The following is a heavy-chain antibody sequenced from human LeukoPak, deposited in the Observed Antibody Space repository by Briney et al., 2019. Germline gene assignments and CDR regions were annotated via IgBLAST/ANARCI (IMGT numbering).Heavy chain of an antibody. CDR2: IYYTGIS. CDR1: GASITIGAESYH. D-gene: IGHD3-10*01. Sequence: SATLSLTCTVSGASITIGAESYHWGWIRQPPGKGLEWIGTIYYTGISYYNPSLESRVTSSLDTSKNQFSLKLSSVTAADTAVYYCARQSTMVRRRSWFDPWGQGTLVTVSS. CDR3: ARQSTMVRRRSWFDP. V-gene: IGHV4-39*01. J-gene: IGHJ5*02.